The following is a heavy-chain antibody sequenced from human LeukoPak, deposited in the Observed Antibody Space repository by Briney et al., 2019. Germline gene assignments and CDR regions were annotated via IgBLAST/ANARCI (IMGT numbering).Heavy chain of an antibody. D-gene: IGHD6-13*01. CDR1: GYTFTGYY. J-gene: IGHJ4*02. Sequence: ASVKVSCKASGYTFTGYYMHWVRQAPGQAIEWMGWINPYSGGTNYAQKFQGRVTMTRDTSISIAYMELSSLRSDDTAVFYCARGGQQLVRWREEQLDYWGQGTLVTVSS. V-gene: IGHV1-2*02. CDR2: INPYSGGT. CDR3: ARGGQQLVRWREEQLDY.